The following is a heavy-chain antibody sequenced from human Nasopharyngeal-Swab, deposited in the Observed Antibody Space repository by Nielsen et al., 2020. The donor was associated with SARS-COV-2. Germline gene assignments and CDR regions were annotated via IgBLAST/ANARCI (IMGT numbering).Heavy chain of an antibody. J-gene: IGHJ4*02. CDR3: ARSDYSCYDLYFDY. CDR1: GFTFSSYW. Sequence: GESLKISCAASGFTFSSYWMSWVRQAPGKGLEWVANIKRDGSEKYYVDSVKGRFTISRDNAKNSLFLQMNSLRAEDTAVYYCARSDYSCYDLYFDYWGQGTPVTVSS. CDR2: IKRDGSEK. V-gene: IGHV3-7*01. D-gene: IGHD5-12*01.